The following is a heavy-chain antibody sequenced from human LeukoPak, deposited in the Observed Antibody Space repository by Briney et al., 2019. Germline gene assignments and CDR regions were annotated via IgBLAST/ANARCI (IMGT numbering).Heavy chain of an antibody. CDR3: ARAGDSPFDY. V-gene: IGHV4-31*03. J-gene: IGHJ4*02. CDR2: IYYSGST. D-gene: IGHD1-14*01. Sequence: SETLSLTCTVSGGSISSGGYYWSWIRQHPGKGLEWIGYIYYSGSTYYNPSLKSRVTISVDTSKNQFSLKLSSVTAADTAVYYCARAGDSPFDYWGQGTLVTVSS. CDR1: GGSISSGGYY.